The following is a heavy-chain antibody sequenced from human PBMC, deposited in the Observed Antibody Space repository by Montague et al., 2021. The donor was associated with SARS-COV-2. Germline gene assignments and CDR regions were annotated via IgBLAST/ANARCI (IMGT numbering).Heavy chain of an antibody. V-gene: IGHV4-59*01. CDR1: GGSISSYY. CDR2: IYYSGST. CDR3: VRAGGLDNRPPV. D-gene: IGHD3/OR15-3a*01. Sequence: SETLSLTCTVSGGSISSYYWSWIRQPPGKGLEWIGYIYYSGSTNYNPSLKSRVTISVDTSKNQFSLKLSSVTAADTALYYCVRAGGLDNRPPVWGQGALVIVSS. J-gene: IGHJ4*02.